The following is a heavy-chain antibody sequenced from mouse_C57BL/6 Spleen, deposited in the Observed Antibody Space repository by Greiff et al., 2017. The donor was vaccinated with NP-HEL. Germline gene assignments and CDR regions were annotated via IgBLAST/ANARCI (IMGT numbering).Heavy chain of an antibody. CDR3: ARSATGDPLWYFDF. CDR2: IYPSDSET. J-gene: IGHJ1*03. CDR1: GYTFTSYW. Sequence: VQLQQSGAELVRPGSSVKLSCKASGYTFTSYWMDWVKQRPGQGLEWIGNIYPSDSETHYNQKFKDQATLSVDKANSPLFLQISSLTSEDSAVYDCARSATGDPLWYFDFWGTGTTVTVSS. V-gene: IGHV1-61*01. D-gene: IGHD1-2*01.